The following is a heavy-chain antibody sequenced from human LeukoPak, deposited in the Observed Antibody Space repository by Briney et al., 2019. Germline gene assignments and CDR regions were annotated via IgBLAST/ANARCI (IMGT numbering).Heavy chain of an antibody. CDR1: GGTFSSYA. V-gene: IGHV1-69*05. Sequence: SVKVSCKASGGTFSSYAISWVRKAPGQGLEWMGGIIPIFGTANYAQKFQGRVTITTDESTSTAYMELSSLRSEDTAVYYCARSDDSSGYSFDYWGQGTLVTVSS. J-gene: IGHJ4*02. D-gene: IGHD3-22*01. CDR2: IIPIFGTA. CDR3: ARSDDSSGYSFDY.